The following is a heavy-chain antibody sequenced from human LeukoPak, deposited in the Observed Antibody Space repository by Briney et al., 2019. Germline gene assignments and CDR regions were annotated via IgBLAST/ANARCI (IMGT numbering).Heavy chain of an antibody. V-gene: IGHV1-69*04. Sequence: GASVKVSCKASRGTFSSYAISWVRQAPGQGLEWMGRIIPILGIANYAQKFQGRVTITADKSTSTAYMELSSLRSEDTAVYYRARGIRLGRDGYPGPDAFDIWGQGTMVTVSS. CDR1: RGTFSSYA. CDR2: IIPILGIA. CDR3: ARGIRLGRDGYPGPDAFDI. J-gene: IGHJ3*02. D-gene: IGHD5-24*01.